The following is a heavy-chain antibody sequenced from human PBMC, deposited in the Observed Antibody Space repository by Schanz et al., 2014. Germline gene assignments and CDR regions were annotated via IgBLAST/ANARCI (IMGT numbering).Heavy chain of an antibody. V-gene: IGHV4-59*08. Sequence: QVQLQESGPGLVKPSETLSLTCTVSGGSIRGYYCSWIRQPPGKGLEWIGYVHSSGSTNYNSSLKGQGTIPVAPPKTQFSLKFGSVTAADTAVYYCARHLPGGYNNHGWFDPWGQGTLVTVSS. J-gene: IGHJ5*02. CDR1: GGSIRGYY. CDR3: ARHLPGGYNNHGWFDP. CDR2: VHSSGST. D-gene: IGHD4-4*01.